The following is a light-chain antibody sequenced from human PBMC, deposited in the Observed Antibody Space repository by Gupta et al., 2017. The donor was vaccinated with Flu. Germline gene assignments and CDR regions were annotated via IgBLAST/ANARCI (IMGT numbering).Light chain of an antibody. CDR1: GRISSW. J-gene: IGKJ4*01. CDR2: KAS. Sequence: EMTQSPAILSASVGDSVTISCRASGRISSWLAWYQQKPGSAPKLLIYKASIWESGVPSRFCGSGCGRNYSLTISSRQPEDFAAYYCQQHDDFSNLTFGGGTKVEVK. CDR3: QQHDDFSNLT. V-gene: IGKV1-5*03.